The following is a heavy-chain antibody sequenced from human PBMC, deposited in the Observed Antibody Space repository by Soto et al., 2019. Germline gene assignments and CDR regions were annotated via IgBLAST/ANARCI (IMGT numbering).Heavy chain of an antibody. CDR1: GFTVSSNY. J-gene: IGHJ6*03. CDR3: ARGPSGTNYNYYYMDV. V-gene: IGHV3-53*01. CDR2: IYSGGST. Sequence: GGSLRLSCAASGFTVSSNYMSWVRQAPGKGLEWVSVIYSGGSTYYADSVKGRFTISRDNSKNTLYLQMNSLRAEDTAVYYCARGPSGTNYNYYYMDVWGKGTTVTVSS. D-gene: IGHD1-7*01.